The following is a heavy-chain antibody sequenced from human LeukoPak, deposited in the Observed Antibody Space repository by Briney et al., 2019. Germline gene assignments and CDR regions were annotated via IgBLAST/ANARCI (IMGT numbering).Heavy chain of an antibody. Sequence: GGSLRLSCAASGFTFSSYSMNWVRQAPGKGLEWVSSISSSSSYIYYADSVKGRLTISRDNAMNTLYLQMNSLRGEDTAVYYCVRGDLRLPRSTPDCWGQGTLVTVSS. V-gene: IGHV3-21*01. CDR3: VRGDLRLPRSTPDC. CDR1: GFTFSSYS. J-gene: IGHJ4*02. D-gene: IGHD5/OR15-5a*01. CDR2: ISSSSSYI.